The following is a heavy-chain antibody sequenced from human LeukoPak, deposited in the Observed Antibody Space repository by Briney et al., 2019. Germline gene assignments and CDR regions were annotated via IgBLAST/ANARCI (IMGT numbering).Heavy chain of an antibody. CDR3: ASLSGGDMFYYYYMDV. J-gene: IGHJ6*03. CDR1: GFIDSDNY. V-gene: IGHV3-53*01. CDR2: IYSGGST. D-gene: IGHD2-21*02. Sequence: PGGSLRLSCAASGFIDSDNYMSWVPQAPGKGLEWVSIIYSGGSTHYADSVKSRFTISRDTSKNTLYLQMNSLRAEDTAVYYCASLSGGDMFYYYYMDVWGKGTTVTVSS.